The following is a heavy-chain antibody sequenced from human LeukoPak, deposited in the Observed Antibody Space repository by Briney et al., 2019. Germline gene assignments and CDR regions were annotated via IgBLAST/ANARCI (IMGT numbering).Heavy chain of an antibody. CDR2: IKNDETEK. CDR3: ARLHNSGYSIN. V-gene: IGHV3-7*01. D-gene: IGHD3-22*01. J-gene: IGHJ3*01. CDR1: GLTFSSYW. Sequence: GGSLRLSCAASGLTFSSYWMSWVRQAPGKGLEWVANIKNDETEKYYVDSVKGRFTISRDNAKSSLYLQMNSLRAEDTAVYYCARLHNSGYSINWGQGTMVTVPS.